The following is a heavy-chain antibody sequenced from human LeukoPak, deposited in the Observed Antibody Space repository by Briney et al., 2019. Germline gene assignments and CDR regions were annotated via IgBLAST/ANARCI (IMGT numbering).Heavy chain of an antibody. D-gene: IGHD3-10*01. J-gene: IGHJ3*02. CDR3: ARSISMVRGAIRDAFDI. CDR2: ISPYNGNT. Sequence: GASVKVSCKASGYTFRDYGISWVRQAPGQGLEWMGWISPYNGNTNYAQKLQGRVTMTTDTPTSTAYMELRSLRSDDTAEYYCARSISMVRGAIRDAFDIWGQGTMVTVSS. CDR1: GYTFRDYG. V-gene: IGHV1-18*01.